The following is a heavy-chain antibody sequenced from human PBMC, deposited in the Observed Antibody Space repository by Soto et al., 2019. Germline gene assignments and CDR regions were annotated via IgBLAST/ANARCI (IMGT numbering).Heavy chain of an antibody. CDR2: INHSGST. Sequence: SETLSLTCAVYGGSFSGYYWSWIRQPPGKGLEWIGEINHSGSTNYNPSLKSRVTISVDTSKNQFSLKLSSVTAADTAVYYCAATPRDCSGGRCLVRRFDPWGQGTLVTFSS. CDR1: GGSFSGYY. J-gene: IGHJ5*02. D-gene: IGHD2-15*01. CDR3: AATPRDCSGGRCLVRRFDP. V-gene: IGHV4-34*01.